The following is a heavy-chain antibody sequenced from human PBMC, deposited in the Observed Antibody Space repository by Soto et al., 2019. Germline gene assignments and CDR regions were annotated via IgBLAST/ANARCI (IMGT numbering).Heavy chain of an antibody. D-gene: IGHD3-22*01. Sequence: PGGSLRLSCAASGFTFSSYEMNWVRQAPGKGLEWVSYISSSGSTIYYADSVKGRFTISRDNAKNSLYLQMSSLRAEDTAVYYCASGLTSGYFDYWGQGTLVTVSS. V-gene: IGHV3-48*03. CDR3: ASGLTSGYFDY. CDR1: GFTFSSYE. J-gene: IGHJ4*02. CDR2: ISSSGSTI.